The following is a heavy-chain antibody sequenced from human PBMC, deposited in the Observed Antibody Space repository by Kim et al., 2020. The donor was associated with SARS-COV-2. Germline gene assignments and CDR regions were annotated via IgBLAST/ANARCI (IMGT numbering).Heavy chain of an antibody. D-gene: IGHD3-10*01. Sequence: SGPTLVNPTQTLTLTCTFSGFSLAASGANVGWIRQPPGRALEWLALIYWDDDKWYSPSLKSRLTITKDTSRNQVVFTMSSVDPADTGTYYCAHGPVLIWQGHFDYWGQGTPVTVSS. CDR3: AHGPVLIWQGHFDY. CDR2: IYWDDDK. CDR1: GFSLAASGAN. V-gene: IGHV2-5*02. J-gene: IGHJ4*02.